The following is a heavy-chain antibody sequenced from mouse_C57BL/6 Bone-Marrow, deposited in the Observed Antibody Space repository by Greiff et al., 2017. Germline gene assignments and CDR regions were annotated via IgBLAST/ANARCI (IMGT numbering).Heavy chain of an antibody. Sequence: QVQLKQSGAELARPGASVKLSCKASGYTFTSYGISWVKQRTGQGLEWIGEIYPRSGNTYYNEKFKGKATLTADKSSSTAYMELRSLTSEDSAVYFCARSVITTVVAPYYAMDYWGQGTSVTVSS. CDR3: ARSVITTVVAPYYAMDY. V-gene: IGHV1-81*01. D-gene: IGHD1-1*01. CDR2: IYPRSGNT. J-gene: IGHJ4*01. CDR1: GYTFTSYG.